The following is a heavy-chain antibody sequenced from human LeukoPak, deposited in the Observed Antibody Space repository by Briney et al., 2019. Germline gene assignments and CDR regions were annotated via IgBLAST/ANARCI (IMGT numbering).Heavy chain of an antibody. J-gene: IGHJ6*03. Sequence: GASVKVSYQASGGTFRSYVIRWVRQAPGKELDWMGGIFPIFGTAKYPHKLQGTVTITTEDSTNTAYPELSRLDRQDPARDYLARCGGRVYYMDVWGKGTTVTVSS. CDR3: ARCGGRVYYMDV. V-gene: IGHV1-69*05. CDR1: GGTFRSYV. CDR2: IFPIFGTA. D-gene: IGHD2-15*01.